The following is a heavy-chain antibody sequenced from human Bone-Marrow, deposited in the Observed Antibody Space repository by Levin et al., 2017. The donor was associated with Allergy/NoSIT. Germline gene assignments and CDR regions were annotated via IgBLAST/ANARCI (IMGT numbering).Heavy chain of an antibody. CDR3: ARRMAEFATAEFLDY. J-gene: IGHJ4*02. Sequence: PGGSLRLSCKGSGYSFASYWIGWVRQMPGKGLEWMGIVYPGDSDAKYSPSFQGHVTISVDRSIDTAYLQWSSLKASDTATYYCARRMAEFATAEFLDYWGQGTLVTVSS. CDR1: GYSFASYW. D-gene: IGHD2-21*02. CDR2: VYPGDSDA. V-gene: IGHV5-51*01.